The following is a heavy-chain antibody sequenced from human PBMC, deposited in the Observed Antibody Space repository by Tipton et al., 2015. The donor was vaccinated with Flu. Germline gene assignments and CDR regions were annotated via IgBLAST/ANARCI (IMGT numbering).Heavy chain of an antibody. D-gene: IGHD4-11*01. CDR2: IHHTGTT. CDR3: ARRDYSNYVSVPKNWFDP. V-gene: IGHV4-39*07. J-gene: IGHJ5*02. Sequence: TLSLTCTVSAGSIGSVVHYWGWIRQPPGRGLEWIGNIHHTGTTYYNPSLRSRVTIIRDKSKNQFSLKLSFVAAADTAVYYCARRDYSNYVSVPKNWFDPWGQGILVTVSS. CDR1: AGSIGSVVHY.